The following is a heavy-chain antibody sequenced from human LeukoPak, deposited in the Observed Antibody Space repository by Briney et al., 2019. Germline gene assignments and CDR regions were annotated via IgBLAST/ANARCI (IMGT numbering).Heavy chain of an antibody. J-gene: IGHJ4*02. CDR3: AQGGSGWYRRLDY. D-gene: IGHD6-19*01. V-gene: IGHV3-23*01. CDR1: GFTFSNYA. Sequence: GSLRLSCAASGFTFSNYAMSWVRQAPGRGLEWVSAISGSSGSTYYADSVKGRFTISRDNSKNTVYLQMNSLRAEDTAVYSCAQGGSGWYRRLDYWGQGTLVTVSS. CDR2: ISGSSGST.